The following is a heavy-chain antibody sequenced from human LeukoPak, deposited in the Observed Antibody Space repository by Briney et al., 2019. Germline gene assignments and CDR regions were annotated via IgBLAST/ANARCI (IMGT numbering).Heavy chain of an antibody. J-gene: IGHJ3*02. CDR2: IDPSGGGT. D-gene: IGHD4-23*01. V-gene: IGHV3-23*01. CDR1: GFTFRSYA. Sequence: GGSLRLLQAACGFTFRSYATSCVRQTPGKGLEWVSGIDPSGGGTYYADSVKGRFTISRDNSKNTLYLQMNSLRAEDTAAYYCAKISPLDYGCKGCALDNWGQGTMVTVSS. CDR3: AKISPLDYGCKGCALDN.